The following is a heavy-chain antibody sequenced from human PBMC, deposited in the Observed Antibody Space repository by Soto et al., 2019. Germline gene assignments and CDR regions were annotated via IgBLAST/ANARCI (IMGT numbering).Heavy chain of an antibody. D-gene: IGHD2-15*01. J-gene: IGHJ5*02. CDR1: VFSLSTGGVS. CDR2: IFWDDDK. Sequence: QITLKESGPTLVKPTQTLTLTCTFSVFSLSTGGVSVGWIRQPPGKALEWLALIFWDDDKRYSPSLKSRLSITKDTSKNQMVLTMTNMDPVDTATYYCAHRGKDTESDPWGQGPLVTVSS. CDR3: AHRGKDTESDP. V-gene: IGHV2-5*02.